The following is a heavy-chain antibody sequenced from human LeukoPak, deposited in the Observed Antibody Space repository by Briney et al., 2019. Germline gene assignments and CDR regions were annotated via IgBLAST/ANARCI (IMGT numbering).Heavy chain of an antibody. CDR2: ISGSGGST. J-gene: IGHJ4*02. D-gene: IGHD3-10*01. V-gene: IGHV3-23*01. Sequence: PGGTLRLSCAASGFTFSSYGMSWVRQAPGKGLEWVSAISGSGGSTYYADSVKGRFTISRDNSKNTLYLQMNSLRAEDTAVYYCAKSVLLWFGELLYFDYWGQGTLVTVSS. CDR3: AKSVLLWFGELLYFDY. CDR1: GFTFSSYG.